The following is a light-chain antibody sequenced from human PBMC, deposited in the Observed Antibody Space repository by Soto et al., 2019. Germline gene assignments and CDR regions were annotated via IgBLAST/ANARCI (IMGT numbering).Light chain of an antibody. CDR2: DAS. Sequence: EIVMTQSPATLSVSPGERATLSCRASQSVSSHLAWYQHKPGQAPRLLIYDASTRATDVPDRFTGSGSATEFTLTISSLQSEDFAVYNCQQYNNWPLTWTFGLGTKVDIK. CDR3: QQYNNWPLTWT. J-gene: IGKJ1*01. CDR1: QSVSSH. V-gene: IGKV3-15*01.